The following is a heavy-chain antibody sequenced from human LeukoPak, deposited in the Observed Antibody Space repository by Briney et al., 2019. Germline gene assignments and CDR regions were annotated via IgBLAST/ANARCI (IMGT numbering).Heavy chain of an antibody. CDR1: GFTFSSYS. V-gene: IGHV3-21*01. J-gene: IGHJ3*02. CDR3: ARVRPVAAFDI. Sequence: GGSLRLSCAASGFTFSSYSMNWVRQAPGKGLEWVSSISSSSSYIYYADSVKGRLTISRDNAKNSLYLQMNSLRAEDTAVYYCARVRPVAAFDIWGQGTMVTVSS. D-gene: IGHD6-19*01. CDR2: ISSSSSYI.